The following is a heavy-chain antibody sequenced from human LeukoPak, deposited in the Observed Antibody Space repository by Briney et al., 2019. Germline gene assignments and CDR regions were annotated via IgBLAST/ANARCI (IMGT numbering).Heavy chain of an antibody. V-gene: IGHV3-23*01. CDR2: ISGSGSST. CDR1: GFTFSNCA. J-gene: IGHJ4*02. CDR3: ARSLDGYNDY. D-gene: IGHD5-24*01. Sequence: GGSLRLSCAASGFTFSNCAMSWVRQAPEKGLEWVSGISGSGSSTCYADSVKGRFTISRDNSENTLSLQMNSLRAEDTAVYYCARSLDGYNDYWGQGTLVTVSS.